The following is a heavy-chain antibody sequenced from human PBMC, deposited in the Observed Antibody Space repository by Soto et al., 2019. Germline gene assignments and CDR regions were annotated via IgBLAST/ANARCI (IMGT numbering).Heavy chain of an antibody. J-gene: IGHJ5*02. V-gene: IGHV3-23*01. CDR3: ANVPIVVVPTNWFDP. Sequence: PGGSLRLSCAASGFTFSSYAMSWVPQAPGKGLGWVSAISGSGGSTYYADSVKGRFTISRDNSKNTLYLQMNSLRAEDTAVYYCANVPIVVVPTNWFDPWGQGTLVTVSS. D-gene: IGHD2-2*01. CDR2: ISGSGGST. CDR1: GFTFSSYA.